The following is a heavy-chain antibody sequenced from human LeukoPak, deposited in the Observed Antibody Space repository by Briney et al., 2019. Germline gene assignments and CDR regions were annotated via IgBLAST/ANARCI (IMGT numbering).Heavy chain of an antibody. CDR3: AKNGPFIYDILTGYPSY. Sequence: GGSPRLSCAAFGFTFSSYGMHWVRQAPGKGLEWVAVISYDGSNKYYADSVKGRFTISRDNSKNTLYLQMNSLRAEDTVVYYCAKNGPFIYDILTGYPSYWGQGTLVTVSS. J-gene: IGHJ4*02. CDR1: GFTFSSYG. D-gene: IGHD3-9*01. V-gene: IGHV3-30*18. CDR2: ISYDGSNK.